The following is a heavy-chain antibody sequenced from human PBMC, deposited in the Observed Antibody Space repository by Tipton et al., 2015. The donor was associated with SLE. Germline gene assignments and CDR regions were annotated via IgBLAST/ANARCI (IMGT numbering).Heavy chain of an antibody. Sequence: TLSLTCTVSGGSISSSSYYWGWIRQPPGKGLEWIGSIYYSGSTYYNPSLKSRVTISVDTSKNEFSLKLSSVTAADTAVYYCARGGIVVVTAARKSYRYPPGGQ. D-gene: IGHD2-2*01. CDR3: ARGGIVVVTAARKSYRYPP. J-gene: IGHJ5*02. CDR1: GGSISSSSYY. CDR2: IYYSGST. V-gene: IGHV4-39*07.